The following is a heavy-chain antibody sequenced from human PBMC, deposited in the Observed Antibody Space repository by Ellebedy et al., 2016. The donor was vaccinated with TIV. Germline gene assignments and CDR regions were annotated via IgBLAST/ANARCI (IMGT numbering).Heavy chain of an antibody. Sequence: PGGSLRLSCAASGFTFDDYAMHWVRQAPGKGLVWVSRINSDGSSTSYADSVKGRFTISRDNAKNTLYLQMNSLRAEDTAVYYCARGGGRFDPWGQGTLVTVSS. J-gene: IGHJ5*02. CDR1: GFTFDDYA. CDR2: INSDGSST. CDR3: ARGGGRFDP. V-gene: IGHV3-74*01. D-gene: IGHD3-16*01.